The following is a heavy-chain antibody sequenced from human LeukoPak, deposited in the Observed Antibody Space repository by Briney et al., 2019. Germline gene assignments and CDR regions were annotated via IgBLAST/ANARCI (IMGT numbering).Heavy chain of an antibody. J-gene: IGHJ6*02. CDR1: GFTFSSYS. CDR3: AKHSSSSSRYYGMDV. CDR2: IIVSDTTT. D-gene: IGHD6-6*01. Sequence: GWSLRLSCAASGFTFSSYSMNWVRQAPGKGLKWVSTIIVSDTTTYYADSVKGRFTISRDNSKNTLYLQMNSLRADDTAVYYCAKHSSSSSRYYGMDVWGQGTTVTVSS. V-gene: IGHV3-23*01.